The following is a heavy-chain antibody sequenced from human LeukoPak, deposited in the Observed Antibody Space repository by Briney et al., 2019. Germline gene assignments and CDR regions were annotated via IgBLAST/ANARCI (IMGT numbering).Heavy chain of an antibody. CDR3: ARGSWFGELLAAFDI. D-gene: IGHD3-10*01. CDR2: IYYSGST. CDR1: GGSISSYY. V-gene: IGHV4-59*01. Sequence: SETLSLTCTVSGGSISSYYWSWIRQPPGKGLEWIGYIYYSGSTNYNPSLKSRVTISVDTSKNQFSLKLSSVTAADTAVYYCARGSWFGELLAAFDIWGQGTMVTVSS. J-gene: IGHJ3*02.